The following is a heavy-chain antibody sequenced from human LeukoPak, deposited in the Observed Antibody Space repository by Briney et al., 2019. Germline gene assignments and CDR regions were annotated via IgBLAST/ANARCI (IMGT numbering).Heavy chain of an antibody. J-gene: IGHJ4*02. CDR2: ISSSSSYI. CDR1: GFTFSSYS. V-gene: IGHV3-21*03. D-gene: IGHD3-10*01. Sequence: GGSLRLSCAASGFTFSSYSMTWVRQAPGKGLEWVSSISSSSSYIYYADSVKGRFTISRDNAKNSLYLQMNSLKTEDTAVYYCTTESLWQTPDYWGQGTLVTVSS. CDR3: TTESLWQTPDY.